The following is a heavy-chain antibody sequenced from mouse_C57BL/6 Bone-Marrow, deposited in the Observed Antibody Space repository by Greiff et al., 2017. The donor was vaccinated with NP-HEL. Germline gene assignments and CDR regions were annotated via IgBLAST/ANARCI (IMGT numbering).Heavy chain of an antibody. CDR1: GFTFTDYY. Sequence: EVMLVESGGGLVQPGGSLSLSCAASGFTFTDYYMSWVRQPPGKALEWLGFIRNKANGYTTEYSASVKGRFTISRDNSQSILYLQMNALGAEDSATYYCARYKDRYYFDYWGQGTTLTVSS. V-gene: IGHV7-3*01. CDR2: IRNKANGYTT. CDR3: ARYKDRYYFDY. J-gene: IGHJ2*01.